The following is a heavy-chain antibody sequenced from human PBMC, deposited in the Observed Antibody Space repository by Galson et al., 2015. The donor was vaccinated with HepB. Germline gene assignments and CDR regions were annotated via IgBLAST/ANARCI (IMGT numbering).Heavy chain of an antibody. Sequence: QSGAEVKKPGESLRISCKGSGYRFTNYWISWVRQMPGKGLEWMGRIDPSDSYIKYSPSFQGHVTIPADKSISTAYLQWSSLKASDTATYYCATSYYYDSSGYKGAIDYWGRGTLVTVSP. V-gene: IGHV5-10-1*01. CDR1: GYRFTNYW. D-gene: IGHD3-22*01. CDR2: IDPSDSYI. J-gene: IGHJ4*02. CDR3: ATSYYYDSSGYKGAIDY.